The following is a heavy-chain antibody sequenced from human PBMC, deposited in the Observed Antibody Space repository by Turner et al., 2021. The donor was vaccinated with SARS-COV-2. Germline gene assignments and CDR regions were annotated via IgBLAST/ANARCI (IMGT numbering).Heavy chain of an antibody. D-gene: IGHD2-2*01. CDR1: GFTFSTYA. CDR3: AKRGHCSSIACLLES. CDR2: ISGSGTTI. Sequence: EVQLLESGGGLVQPGESLSLSCAASGFTFSTYAMSWVRQAPGKGLEWVSIISGSGTTIYDADSVKGRFTISRDNSKNTVYLQMNSLRAEDTALYYCAKRGHCSSIACLLESWGQGTLVTVSS. V-gene: IGHV3-23*01. J-gene: IGHJ5*02.